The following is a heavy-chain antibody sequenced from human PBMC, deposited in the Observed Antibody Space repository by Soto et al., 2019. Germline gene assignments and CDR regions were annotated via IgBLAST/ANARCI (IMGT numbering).Heavy chain of an antibody. D-gene: IGHD1-1*01. V-gene: IGHV4-4*07. Sequence: SETLSLTCTVSGASISGFYWSWIRKSAGKGLEWIGRIYATGTTDYNPSLKSRAMMSVDTSKKQFSLKLRSVTAADTAVYYCVRDGTKTLRDWFDPWGQGISVTVSS. CDR3: VRDGTKTLRDWFDP. CDR1: GASISGFY. J-gene: IGHJ5*02. CDR2: IYATGTT.